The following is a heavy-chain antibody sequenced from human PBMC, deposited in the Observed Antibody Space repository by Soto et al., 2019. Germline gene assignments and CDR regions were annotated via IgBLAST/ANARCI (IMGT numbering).Heavy chain of an antibody. D-gene: IGHD5-12*01. CDR2: MITITDSA. CDR1: GDTRRSYN. Sequence: QVHLVQSGVEVKKPGTSVKVSCKASGDTRRSYNISWVRQAPGRGLEWVGRMITITDSADNAQQFQGRVTITADESKRTVYMELTSLRSEDTAVYYCATEDISQRGLDVWGQGTRVTVSS. V-gene: IGHV1-69*11. J-gene: IGHJ6*02. CDR3: ATEDISQRGLDV.